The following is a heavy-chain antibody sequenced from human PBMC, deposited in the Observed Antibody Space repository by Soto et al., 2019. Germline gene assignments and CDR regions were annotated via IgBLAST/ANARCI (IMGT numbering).Heavy chain of an antibody. V-gene: IGHV4-59*01. J-gene: IGHJ4*02. CDR2: IYYSGST. D-gene: IGHD6-13*01. Sequence: SETLSLTCTVSGGSISSYYWSWIRQPPGKGLEWIGYIYYSGSTSYNPSLKSRVTISLDTSKNQFSLKLSSVTAADTAVYYCARGIIAAGTFDYWGQGTLVTVSS. CDR1: GGSISSYY. CDR3: ARGIIAAGTFDY.